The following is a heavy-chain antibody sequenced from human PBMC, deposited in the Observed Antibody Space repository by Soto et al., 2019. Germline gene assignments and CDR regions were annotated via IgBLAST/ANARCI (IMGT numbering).Heavy chain of an antibody. J-gene: IGHJ5*02. D-gene: IGHD3-3*01. Sequence: ASVKVSCKVSVYILTELPMHWVRQAPGKGLEWMGRSDPEDGETIYAQKFQGRVTMTEDTSTDTAYMELRSLRSEDTAVYYCATVLKPLRLRQFDPCGQGTLVTVSS. CDR2: SDPEDGET. V-gene: IGHV1-24*01. CDR3: ATVLKPLRLRQFDP. CDR1: VYILTELP.